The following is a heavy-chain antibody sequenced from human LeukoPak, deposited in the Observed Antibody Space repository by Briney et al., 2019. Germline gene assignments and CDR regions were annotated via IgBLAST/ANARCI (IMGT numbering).Heavy chain of an antibody. V-gene: IGHV1-2*02. J-gene: IGHJ4*02. CDR3: ARLYYYDSSGYYSRDY. CDR1: GYSFTDYY. D-gene: IGHD3-22*01. CDR2: INPESGGT. Sequence: GASVKVSCKASGYSFTDYYLLWVRQAPGQGLEWMGWINPESGGTMFAQKFQGRVTMTRDTSFSTAYMELSRLTSDDTALYYCARLYYYDSSGYYSRDYWGQGTLVTVSS.